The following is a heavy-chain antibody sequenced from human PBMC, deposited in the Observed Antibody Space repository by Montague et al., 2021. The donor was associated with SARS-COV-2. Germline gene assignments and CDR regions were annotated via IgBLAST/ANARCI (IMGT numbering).Heavy chain of an antibody. CDR2: IYWXXXK. D-gene: IGHD6-25*01. CDR1: GFSLSTSGVG. J-gene: IGHJ6*02. CDR3: AHSIAAIEAESSYYYYYYGMDV. Sequence: PALMKPTQTLTLTCTFSGFSLSTSGVGVGWIRQPPGKALEWLALIYWXXXKRYSPSLKSRLTITKDTSKNQVVLTMTNMDPVDTATYYCAHSIAAIEAESSYYYYYYGMDVWGQGTTVTVSS. V-gene: IGHV2-5*02.